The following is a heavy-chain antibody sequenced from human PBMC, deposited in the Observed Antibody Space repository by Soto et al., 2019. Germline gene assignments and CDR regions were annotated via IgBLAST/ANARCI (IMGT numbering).Heavy chain of an antibody. V-gene: IGHV1-8*01. Sequence: QVQLVQSGAEVKKPGASVKVSCKASGYTFTSYDINWVRQATGQGLEWMGWMNPNSGNTGYAQKFQGRVTMTRNTCISTAYMELSSLRSEDTAVYYCSRRKRDYYYYGMDVWGQGTTVTVSS. CDR1: GYTFTSYD. CDR2: MNPNSGNT. CDR3: SRRKRDYYYYGMDV. J-gene: IGHJ6*02.